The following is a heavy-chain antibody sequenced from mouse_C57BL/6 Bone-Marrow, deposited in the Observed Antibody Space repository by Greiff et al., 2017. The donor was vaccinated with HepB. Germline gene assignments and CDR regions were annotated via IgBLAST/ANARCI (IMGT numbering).Heavy chain of an antibody. Sequence: EVKLVESGGGLVKPGGSLKLSCAASGFTFSDYGMHWVRQAPEKGLEWVAYISSGSSTIYYADTVKGRFTISRDNAKNTPFLQMTSLRSEDTAMYYCARTTVVATRAMDYWGQGTSVTVSS. CDR1: GFTFSDYG. CDR3: ARTTVVATRAMDY. CDR2: ISSGSSTI. V-gene: IGHV5-17*01. D-gene: IGHD1-1*01. J-gene: IGHJ4*01.